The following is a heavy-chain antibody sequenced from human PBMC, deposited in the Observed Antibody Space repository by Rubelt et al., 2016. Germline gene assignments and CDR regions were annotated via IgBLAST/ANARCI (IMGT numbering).Heavy chain of an antibody. Sequence: EVQLVESGGGLVQPGGSLRLSCAASGFTVSSNYMSWVRQAPGKGLEWVSVIYSGGSTYYADSVKGRFTISRDNSKNTLYLQMNSLRAEDTAVYYCARVVRASIAARPDYYYGMDVWGQGTTVTVSS. V-gene: IGHV3-66*01. J-gene: IGHJ6*02. CDR2: IYSGGST. CDR1: GFTVSSNY. CDR3: ARVVRASIAARPDYYYGMDV. D-gene: IGHD6-6*01.